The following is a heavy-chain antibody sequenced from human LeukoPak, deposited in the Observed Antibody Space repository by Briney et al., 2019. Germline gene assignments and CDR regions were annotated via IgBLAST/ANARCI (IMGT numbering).Heavy chain of an antibody. J-gene: IGHJ4*02. V-gene: IGHV1-2*04. CDR3: ARYGDYARHYAY. Sequence: ASVKVSCKVSGYTLTELSMHWVRQAPGQGLEWMGWINPNSGGTNYAQKFQGWVTMTRDTSISTAYMELSRLRSDDTAVYYCARYGDYARHYAYWGQGTLVTVSS. CDR1: GYTLTELS. CDR2: INPNSGGT. D-gene: IGHD4-17*01.